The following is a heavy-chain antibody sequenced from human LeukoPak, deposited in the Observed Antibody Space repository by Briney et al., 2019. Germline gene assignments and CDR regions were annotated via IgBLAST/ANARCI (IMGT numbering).Heavy chain of an antibody. J-gene: IGHJ4*02. D-gene: IGHD3-9*01. CDR2: ISSSSSYI. CDR1: GFTFSSYA. V-gene: IGHV3-21*01. CDR3: ARHKYASYYGILTGSDY. Sequence: GGSLRLSCAASGFTFSSYAMNWVRQAPGKGLEWVSSISSSSSYIYYADSVKGRFTISRDNAKNSLYLQMNSLRAEDTAVYYCARHKYASYYGILTGSDYWGQGTLVTVSS.